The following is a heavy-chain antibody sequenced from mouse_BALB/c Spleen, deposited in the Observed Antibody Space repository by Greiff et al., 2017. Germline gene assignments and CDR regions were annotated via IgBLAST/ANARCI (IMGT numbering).Heavy chain of an antibody. J-gene: IGHJ3*01. CDR3: AKDGYEGWFAY. V-gene: IGHV5-9-4*01. D-gene: IGHD2-2*01. Sequence: EVQVVESGGGLVKPGGSLKLSCAASGFTFSSYAMSWVRQSPEQRLEWVAEISSGGSYTYYPDTVTGRFTISRDNAKNTLYLEMSSLRSEDTAMYYCAKDGYEGWFAYWGQGTLVTVSA. CDR1: GFTFSSYA. CDR2: ISSGGSYT.